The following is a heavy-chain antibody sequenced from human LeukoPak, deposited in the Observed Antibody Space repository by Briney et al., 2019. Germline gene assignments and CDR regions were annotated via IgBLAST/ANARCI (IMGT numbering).Heavy chain of an antibody. Sequence: GGSLRLSCAASGFTFSTYSMNWVRQAPGKGLEWVSSISSSSSYIYYADSVKGRFTISRDNAKNSLYLQMNSLRVEDTAVYYCAKVPLRGVVVPYWGQGTLVTVSS. V-gene: IGHV3-21*04. CDR1: GFTFSTYS. CDR3: AKVPLRGVVVPY. J-gene: IGHJ4*02. D-gene: IGHD3-10*01. CDR2: ISSSSSYI.